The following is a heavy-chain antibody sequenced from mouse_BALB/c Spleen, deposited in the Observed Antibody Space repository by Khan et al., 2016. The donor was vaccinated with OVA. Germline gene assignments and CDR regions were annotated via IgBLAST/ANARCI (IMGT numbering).Heavy chain of an antibody. J-gene: IGHJ2*01. CDR2: INPYNGAT. Sequence: EAQLQESGPELVKPGTSVKMSCKASGYRFTSYIIHWVKQKPGQGLEWIGYINPYNGATKYNEKFKGKATLTSDKSSNTAYMELSSLTSEDSAVYYCARGNWQSYDFDYWGQGTTVTVSS. D-gene: IGHD4-1*01. V-gene: IGHV1S136*01. CDR3: ARGNWQSYDFDY. CDR1: GYRFTSYI.